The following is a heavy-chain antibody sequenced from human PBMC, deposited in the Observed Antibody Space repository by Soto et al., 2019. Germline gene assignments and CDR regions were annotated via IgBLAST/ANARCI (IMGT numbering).Heavy chain of an antibody. CDR3: LTDPPVYCGSTSWYNDY. Sequence: EVQLVESGGGLVKPGGSLRLSCAASGFTCSNAWMNWVRQAPGKGREWVGRIKSKTDGGTTDYAAPVKGRITISRDDSKNKLYLEMNSLKTEHTGGYYCLTDPPVYCGSTSWYNDYWGQGTLVTVSS. CDR1: GFTCSNAW. J-gene: IGHJ4*02. CDR2: IKSKTDGGTT. D-gene: IGHD2-2*02. V-gene: IGHV3-15*07.